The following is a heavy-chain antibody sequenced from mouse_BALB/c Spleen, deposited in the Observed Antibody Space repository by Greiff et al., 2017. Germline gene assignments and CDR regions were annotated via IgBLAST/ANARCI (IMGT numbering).Heavy chain of an antibody. D-gene: IGHD1-1*01. J-gene: IGHJ1*01. CDR2: INPNYDST. CDR1: GYTFTDYN. Sequence: VQLQQSGAELVKPGASVKISCKASGYTFTDYNMDWVKQSPGKSLEWIGVINPNYDSTSYNQKFKGKATLTVDKSSSTAYMELRSLTSEDTAVYYCAREGYYGSSYDWYFDVWGAGTTVTVSS. CDR3: AREGYYGSSYDWYFDV. V-gene: IGHV1-18*01.